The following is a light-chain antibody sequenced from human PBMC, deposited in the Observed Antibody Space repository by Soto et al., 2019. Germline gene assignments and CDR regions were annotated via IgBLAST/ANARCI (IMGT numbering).Light chain of an antibody. V-gene: IGKV1-39*01. CDR2: AAS. CDR3: QQSYSTPNA. CDR1: QSISSY. Sequence: DIQMTQSPSSLSASVGDRVTITCRASQSISSYLNWYQQKPGKAPKLLIYAASSLQSGVPSRFSGSGSATDFTLTISRLQPKDFATYYCQQSYSTPNAFSQGTK. J-gene: IGKJ2*01.